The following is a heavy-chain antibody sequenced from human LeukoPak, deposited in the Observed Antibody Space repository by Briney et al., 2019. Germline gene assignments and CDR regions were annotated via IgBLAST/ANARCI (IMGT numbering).Heavy chain of an antibody. Sequence: GGSLRLSCAASGFTFSAYPLHWVRQAPGKGLEWVALISYDGRNINSGDSVKGRFTISRDNSKNTVLLQMSSLRPEDTAIYYCVHGVSHGSAAFDHWGQGTLVTVSS. J-gene: IGHJ4*02. CDR3: VHGVSHGSAAFDH. CDR2: ISYDGRNI. D-gene: IGHD2-2*01. V-gene: IGHV3-30*04. CDR1: GFTFSAYP.